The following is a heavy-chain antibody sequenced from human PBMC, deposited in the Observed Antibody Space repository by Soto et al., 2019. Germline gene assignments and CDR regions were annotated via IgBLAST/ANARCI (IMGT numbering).Heavy chain of an antibody. CDR3: ARVQEKVVPAAIDY. D-gene: IGHD2-2*01. J-gene: IGHJ4*02. Sequence: QVQLQESGPGLVKPSETLSLTCTVSGGSISSYYWSWIRQPPGKGLEWIGYIYYSGSTNYNPSLKSRVTISVDTYKNQFSLKLSSVTAADTAVYYCARVQEKVVPAAIDYWGQGTLVTVSS. CDR1: GGSISSYY. V-gene: IGHV4-59*01. CDR2: IYYSGST.